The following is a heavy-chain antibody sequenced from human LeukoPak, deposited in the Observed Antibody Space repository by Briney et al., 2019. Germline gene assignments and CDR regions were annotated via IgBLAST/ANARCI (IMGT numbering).Heavy chain of an antibody. CDR2: ISYDGSNK. CDR3: ARDPPDIVVAPAANYFHWFDP. D-gene: IGHD2-2*01. CDR1: GFTFSSYA. V-gene: IGHV3-30-3*01. Sequence: GGSLRLSCAASGFTFSSYAMHWVRQAPGKGLEWVAVISYDGSNKYYADSVKGRFTISRDNSKNTLYLQMNSLRAEDTAVYYCARDPPDIVVAPAANYFHWFDPWGQGTLVTVSS. J-gene: IGHJ5*02.